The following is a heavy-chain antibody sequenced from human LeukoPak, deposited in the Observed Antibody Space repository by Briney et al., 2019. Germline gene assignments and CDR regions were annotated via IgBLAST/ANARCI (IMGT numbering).Heavy chain of an antibody. V-gene: IGHV5-51*01. CDR3: ARIPGYSYGYLYYYYMDV. D-gene: IGHD5-18*01. CDR2: IYPGDSDT. CDR1: GYSFTSYW. J-gene: IGHJ6*03. Sequence: GESPKISCKGSGYSFTSYWIGWVRQMPGKGLEWMGIIYPGDSDTRYSPSFQGQVTISADKSISTAYLQWRSLKASDTAMYYCARIPGYSYGYLYYYYMDVWGKGTTVTVSS.